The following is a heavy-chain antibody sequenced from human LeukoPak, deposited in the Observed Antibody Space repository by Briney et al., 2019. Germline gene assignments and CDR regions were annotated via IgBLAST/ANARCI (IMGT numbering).Heavy chain of an antibody. J-gene: IGHJ5*02. V-gene: IGHV4-59*01. Sequence: SETLSLTCTVSGGSISSYYWSWIRQPPGKGLEWIGYIYYSGSTNYNPSLKSRVTISVDTSKNQFSLKRSSVTAADTAVYYCARSLGKGNWFDPWGQGTLVTVSS. CDR3: ARSLGKGNWFDP. D-gene: IGHD7-27*01. CDR2: IYYSGST. CDR1: GGSISSYY.